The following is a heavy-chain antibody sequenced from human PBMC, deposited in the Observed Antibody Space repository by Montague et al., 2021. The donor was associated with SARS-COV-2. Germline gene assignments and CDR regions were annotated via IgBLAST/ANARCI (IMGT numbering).Heavy chain of an antibody. Sequence: SETLSLTCNVSGGSINNYYWSWIRQSPGRGLEWIGYIYYTGSTTRNPSLDSRVTISLDTSRDLASLELRSLTAADTAVYYCARGGGWKRHFDYWGQGTLVAASS. CDR3: ARGGGWKRHFDY. V-gene: IGHV4-59*01. J-gene: IGHJ4*02. D-gene: IGHD4-23*01. CDR2: IYYTGST. CDR1: GGSINNYY.